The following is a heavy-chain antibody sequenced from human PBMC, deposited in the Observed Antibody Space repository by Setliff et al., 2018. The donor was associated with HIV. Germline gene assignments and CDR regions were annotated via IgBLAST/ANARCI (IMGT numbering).Heavy chain of an antibody. CDR3: AASGSIYGGAYDI. Sequence: GGSLRLSCAASGFTFSSYWMHWVRQVPGKGPVWVSRINSDESSTSYLASVNGRFTISRDNSKNTLYLQMNNLRAADTAVYFCAASGSIYGGAYDIWGQGTMVTVSS. CDR1: GFTFSSYW. CDR2: INSDESST. J-gene: IGHJ3*02. D-gene: IGHD1-26*01. V-gene: IGHV3-74*01.